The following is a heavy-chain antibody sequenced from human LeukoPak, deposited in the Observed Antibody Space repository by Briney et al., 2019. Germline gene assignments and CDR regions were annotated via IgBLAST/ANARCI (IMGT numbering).Heavy chain of an antibody. CDR3: ARDRNYYDSSGYHRVDY. D-gene: IGHD3-22*01. CDR2: ISSSGSTI. V-gene: IGHV3-11*04. J-gene: IGHJ4*02. CDR1: GFTFSDYY. Sequence: GRSLRLSCAASGFTFSDYYMSWIRQAPGKGLEWVSYISSSGSTIYYADSVKGRFTISRDNAKNSLYLQMNSLRAEDTAVYYCARDRNYYDSSGYHRVDYWGQGTLVTVSS.